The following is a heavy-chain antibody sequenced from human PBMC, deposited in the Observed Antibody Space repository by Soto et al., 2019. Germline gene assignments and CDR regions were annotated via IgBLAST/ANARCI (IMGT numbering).Heavy chain of an antibody. CDR3: TRGIAVADLDY. J-gene: IGHJ4*02. Sequence: GSLRLSCTASGFTFGDYAMSWVRQAPGKGLEWVGFIRSKAYGGTTEYAASVKGRFTISRDDSKSIAYLQMNSLKTEDTAVYYCTRGIAVADLDYWGQGTLVTVSS. D-gene: IGHD6-19*01. V-gene: IGHV3-49*04. CDR2: IRSKAYGGTT. CDR1: GFTFGDYA.